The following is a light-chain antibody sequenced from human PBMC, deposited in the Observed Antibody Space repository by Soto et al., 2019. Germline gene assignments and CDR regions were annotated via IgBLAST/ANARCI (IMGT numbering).Light chain of an antibody. CDR1: QSINTY. Sequence: DIQMTQSPSSLSASVGERATITCRASQSINTYLHWYQQKPGEAPKLLIYAASTLHSGVPSRFSGRGSGTEFPLIVSGLEHADFATYYCQQAFSAPCTFGQGTKVEIK. CDR3: QQAFSAPCT. J-gene: IGKJ2*02. CDR2: AAS. V-gene: IGKV1-39*01.